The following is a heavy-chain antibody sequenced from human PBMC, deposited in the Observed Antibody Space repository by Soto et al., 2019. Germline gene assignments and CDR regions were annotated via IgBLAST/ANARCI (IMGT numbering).Heavy chain of an antibody. J-gene: IGHJ5*02. CDR1: GFTFSSHW. D-gene: IGHD2-8*01. CDR2: INQDGSDQ. Sequence: EVQVVESGGGLVPPGGSLRLSCAASGFTFSSHWMTWVRQVPGKGLEWVANINQDGSDQYYVDSVKGRFTISRDNAKNSLCLHMNSLRVEDTAVYYCATSMRHTLNPWGQGTLVTVSS. V-gene: IGHV3-7*01. CDR3: ATSMRHTLNP.